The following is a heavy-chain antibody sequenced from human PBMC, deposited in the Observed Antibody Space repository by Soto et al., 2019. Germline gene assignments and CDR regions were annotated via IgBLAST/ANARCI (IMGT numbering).Heavy chain of an antibody. CDR3: AKEMYPRTVLDSSSPWGDY. V-gene: IGHV3-30*18. CDR2: MSYAGSYK. Sequence: GGSLRLSCAVSGFTFSDYGMHWVRQAPGKGLEWVAVMSYAGSYKYYADSVKGRFTISRDLSGNTLFLQMNSLRLEDTAVYFCAKEMYPRTVLDSSSPWGDYWGQGTLVTVSA. D-gene: IGHD6-6*01. J-gene: IGHJ4*02. CDR1: GFTFSDYG.